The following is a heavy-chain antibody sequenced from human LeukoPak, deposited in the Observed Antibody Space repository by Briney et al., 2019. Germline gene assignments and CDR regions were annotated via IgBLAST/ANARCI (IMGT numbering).Heavy chain of an antibody. CDR1: GFTFSNAW. D-gene: IGHD6-19*01. J-gene: IGHJ3*02. CDR2: ISYDGTNK. CDR3: ARDAKAVVGAFDI. V-gene: IGHV3-30-3*01. Sequence: PGGSLRLSCAASGFTFSNAWMSWVRQAPGKGLEWVAIISYDGTNKYYADSVKGRFTISRDNSKNTLYLQMNSLGAEDTAVYYCARDAKAVVGAFDIWGQGTMVTVSS.